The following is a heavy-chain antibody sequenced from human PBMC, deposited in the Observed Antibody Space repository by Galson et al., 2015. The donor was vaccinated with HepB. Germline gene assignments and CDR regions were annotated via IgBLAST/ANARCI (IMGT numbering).Heavy chain of an antibody. CDR3: ARDGSSWLWGNSRWNNWFDP. CDR1: GFTSSSYS. V-gene: IGHV3-21*01. D-gene: IGHD6-13*01. J-gene: IGHJ5*02. CDR2: ISSSRSYI. Sequence: SLRLSCAASGFTSSSYSMNWVRQAPGKGLEWVSSISSSRSYIDYADPVKGRFTTSRDNAKNSLYLQMNSLRAEDTAVYYCARDGSSWLWGNSRWNNWFDPWGQGTLVTVSS.